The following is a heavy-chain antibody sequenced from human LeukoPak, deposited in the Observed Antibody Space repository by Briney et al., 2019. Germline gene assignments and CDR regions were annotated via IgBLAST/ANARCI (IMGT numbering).Heavy chain of an antibody. V-gene: IGHV3-43D*03. CDR1: GFTFDDYA. CDR2: ISWDGGST. Sequence: GGSLRLSCAASGFTFDDYAMHWVRQAPGKGLEWVSLISWDGGSTYYADSVKGRFTISRDNSKNSLYLQMNSLRAEDTALYYCAKPPSRYSYGPYYMDVWGKGTTVTVSS. J-gene: IGHJ6*03. D-gene: IGHD5-18*01. CDR3: AKPPSRYSYGPYYMDV.